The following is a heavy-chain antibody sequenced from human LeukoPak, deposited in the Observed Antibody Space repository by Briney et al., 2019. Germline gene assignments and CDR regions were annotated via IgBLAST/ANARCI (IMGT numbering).Heavy chain of an antibody. CDR2: IIPILGIA. J-gene: IGHJ4*02. V-gene: IGHV1-69*04. CDR1: GYSFVGYG. Sequence: GASVKVSCKASGYSFVGYGITWVRQAPGQGLEWMGRIIPILGIANYAQKFQGRVTITADKSTSTAYMELSSLRSEDTAVYYCAIVDIVATITLDYWGQGTLVTVSS. CDR3: AIVDIVATITLDY. D-gene: IGHD5-12*01.